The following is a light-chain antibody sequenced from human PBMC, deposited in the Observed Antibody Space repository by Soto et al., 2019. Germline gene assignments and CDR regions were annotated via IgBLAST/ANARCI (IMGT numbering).Light chain of an antibody. J-gene: IGKJ5*01. CDR3: QQSYRTPIT. V-gene: IGKV1-39*01. CDR1: QSISTY. CDR2: AAS. Sequence: DIQPTQSPSPLSASVGDRVAITCLASQSISTYLNWYQQKPGKAPKVLIYAASNLQSGVPPRFSGSGSGTDFTLTISSLQPEDVATYFCQQSYRTPITFGQGTRLEIK.